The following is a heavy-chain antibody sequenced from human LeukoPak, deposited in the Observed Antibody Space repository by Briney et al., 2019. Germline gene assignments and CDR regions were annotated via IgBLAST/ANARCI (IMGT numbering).Heavy chain of an antibody. CDR3: ARGRLRDGYNSVDY. CDR1: GFTFSSYD. V-gene: IGHV3-13*01. Sequence: GGSLRLSCAASGFTFSSYDMHWVRQATGKGLEWVSAIGTAGDTYYPGSVKGRFTISRENAKNSLYLQMNSLRAGDTAVYYCARGRLRDGYNSVDYWGQGTLVTVSS. D-gene: IGHD5-24*01. CDR2: IGTAGDT. J-gene: IGHJ4*02.